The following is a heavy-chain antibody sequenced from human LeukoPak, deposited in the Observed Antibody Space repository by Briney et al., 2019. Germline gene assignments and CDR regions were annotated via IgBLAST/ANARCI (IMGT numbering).Heavy chain of an antibody. D-gene: IGHD3-10*01. CDR1: GFTFSSYA. V-gene: IGHV3-23*01. CDR3: AKAGVLWFGELFDAFDI. Sequence: GGSLRLSCAASGFTFSSYAMSWVRQAPGKGLEWVSAISGSGGSTYYADSVKGRFTISRDNSKNTLYLQMNSLRADDTAVYYCAKAGVLWFGELFDAFDIWGQGTMVTVSS. CDR2: ISGSGGST. J-gene: IGHJ3*02.